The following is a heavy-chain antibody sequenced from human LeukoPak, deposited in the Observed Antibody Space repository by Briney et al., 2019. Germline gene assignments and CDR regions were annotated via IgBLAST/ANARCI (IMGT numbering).Heavy chain of an antibody. CDR3: ARVSRIYGSGKGPFNYYFDY. Sequence: ASVKVSCKASGGTFSSYAISWVRQAPGQGLEWMGRIIPTLGIANYAQKFQGRVTITADKSTSTAYMELSSLRSEDTAVYYCARVSRIYGSGKGPFNYYFDYWGQGTLVTVSS. D-gene: IGHD3-10*01. CDR1: GGTFSSYA. CDR2: IIPTLGIA. V-gene: IGHV1-69*04. J-gene: IGHJ4*02.